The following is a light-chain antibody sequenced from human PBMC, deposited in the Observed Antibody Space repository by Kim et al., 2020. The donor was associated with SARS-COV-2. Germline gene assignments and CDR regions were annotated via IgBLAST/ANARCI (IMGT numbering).Light chain of an antibody. J-gene: IGLJ3*02. V-gene: IGLV2-14*03. CDR1: NNDIGIYDY. CDR2: DVT. Sequence: QSALTQPASVSGSPGQSIFISCTGTNNDIGIYDYVSWYQQHPGKAPKLMIFDVTSRPSGVSDRFSGSKSGNTASLTISGLQAEDEAYYYCSSYTTTSSWVFGGGTKLTVL. CDR3: SSYTTTSSWV.